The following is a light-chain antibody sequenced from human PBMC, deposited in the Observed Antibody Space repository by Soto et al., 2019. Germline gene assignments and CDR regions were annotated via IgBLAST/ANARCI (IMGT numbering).Light chain of an antibody. J-gene: IGKJ3*01. CDR1: QRVSSSY. V-gene: IGKV3-20*01. CDR2: GAS. Sequence: EIVLTQSPGTLSLSPGERATLSCRASQRVSSSYLAWYQQKPGQAPRLLIYGASSRATGIPDRFSGSGSGTDFTLTISRLEPEDFAVYYCQQYGSSLFTFGPGTKVDSK. CDR3: QQYGSSLFT.